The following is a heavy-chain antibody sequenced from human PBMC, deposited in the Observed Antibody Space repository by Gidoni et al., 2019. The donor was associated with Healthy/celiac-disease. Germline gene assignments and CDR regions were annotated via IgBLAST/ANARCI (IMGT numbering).Heavy chain of an antibody. V-gene: IGHV3-23*01. J-gene: IGHJ4*02. D-gene: IGHD5-12*01. CDR1: GFTFSSYA. CDR2: ISGSGGST. Sequence: EVQLLESGGGLVQPGGSLRLSCAASGFTFSSYAMSWVRQAPGKGLEWVSAISGSGGSTYYADAVKGRFTISRDNSKNTLYLQMNSLRAEDTAVYYCAKDFHQDIRYSGDDLRGSFDYWGQGTLVTVSS. CDR3: AKDFHQDIRYSGDDLRGSFDY.